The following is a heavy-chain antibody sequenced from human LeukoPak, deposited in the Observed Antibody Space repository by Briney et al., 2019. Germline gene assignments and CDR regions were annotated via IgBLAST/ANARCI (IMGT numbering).Heavy chain of an antibody. J-gene: IGHJ4*02. CDR3: AKDMGTYYYDSSGLDY. CDR1: GFTFDDYA. V-gene: IGHV3-9*03. CDR2: ISWNSGSI. D-gene: IGHD3-22*01. Sequence: GGSLRLSCAASGFTFDDYAMHWVRQAPGKGLEWVSGISWNSGSIGYADSVKGRFTISRDNAKNSLYLQMNSLRAEDMALYYCAKDMGTYYYDSSGLDYWGQGTLVTVSS.